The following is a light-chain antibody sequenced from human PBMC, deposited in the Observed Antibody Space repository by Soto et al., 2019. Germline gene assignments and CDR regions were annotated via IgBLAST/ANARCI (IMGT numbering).Light chain of an antibody. Sequence: QSALTQPASVSGSPGQSITISCTGTSSDVGGYNYVSWYQQHPGKAPKLIIYEGSKRPSGVSHRFSGSKSGDTASLTISGLQAEDEADYYCCSYAGSSTRWVFGGGSKLTVL. J-gene: IGLJ3*02. CDR3: CSYAGSSTRWV. CDR1: SSDVGGYNY. CDR2: EGS. V-gene: IGLV2-23*01.